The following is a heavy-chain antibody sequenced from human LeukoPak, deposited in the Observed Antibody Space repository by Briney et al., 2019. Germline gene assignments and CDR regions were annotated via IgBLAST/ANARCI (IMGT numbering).Heavy chain of an antibody. V-gene: IGHV1-2*02. CDR2: INPNSGGT. Sequence: ASVKVSCKASGYTFTGYYMHWMRQAPGQGLERMGWINPNSGGTNYAQKFQGRVTMTRDTSISTAYMELSRLRSDDTAVYYCARVRYTVLRPDYWGQGTLVTVSS. D-gene: IGHD3-3*01. J-gene: IGHJ4*02. CDR3: ARVRYTVLRPDY. CDR1: GYTFTGYY.